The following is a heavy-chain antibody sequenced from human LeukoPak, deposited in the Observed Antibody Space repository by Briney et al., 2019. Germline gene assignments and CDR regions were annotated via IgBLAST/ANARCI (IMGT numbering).Heavy chain of an antibody. Sequence: PGGSLRLSCAASGFTFDTSTMNWVRQAPGKGLEWVSSISSTSSYIYYADSVRGRFTISRDNAKNSLYLQMNSLRAEDTAVYYCARDTLEYSNSPDALDIWGQGTMVTVSS. CDR1: GFTFDTST. V-gene: IGHV3-21*01. CDR2: ISSTSSYI. CDR3: ARDTLEYSNSPDALDI. D-gene: IGHD4-23*01. J-gene: IGHJ3*02.